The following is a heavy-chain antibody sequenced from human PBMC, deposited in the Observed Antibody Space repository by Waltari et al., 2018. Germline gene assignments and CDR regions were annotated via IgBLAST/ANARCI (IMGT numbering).Heavy chain of an antibody. J-gene: IGHJ4*02. CDR1: GYSISSGFY. CDR3: ARVGPYAGSGYYYGPWEY. D-gene: IGHD3-22*01. V-gene: IGHV4-38-2*01. Sequence: QVQLHESGPGLVKPSETLSLTCDVSGYSISSGFYWGWIRQPPGQGLEWIGSIYQDGKTHFSPSLQTRFTISVDTSKNQFSLKMKSVTAADTAVYYCARVGPYAGSGYYYGPWEYWGQGTLVAVSS. CDR2: IYQDGKT.